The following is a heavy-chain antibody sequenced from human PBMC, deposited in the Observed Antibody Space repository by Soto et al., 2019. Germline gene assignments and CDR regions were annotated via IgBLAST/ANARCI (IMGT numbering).Heavy chain of an antibody. CDR2: ISYDGSNK. V-gene: IGHV3-30*18. CDR1: GFTFSSYG. J-gene: IGHJ4*02. CDR3: AKGKRWLQLTYYFDY. Sequence: QVQLVESGGGVVQPGRSLRLSCAASGFTFSSYGMHWVRQAPGKGLEWVAVISYDGSNKYYADSVKGRFTISRDNSKNTLYLQMNSLRAEDTAVYYCAKGKRWLQLTYYFDYWGQGTLVTVSS. D-gene: IGHD5-12*01.